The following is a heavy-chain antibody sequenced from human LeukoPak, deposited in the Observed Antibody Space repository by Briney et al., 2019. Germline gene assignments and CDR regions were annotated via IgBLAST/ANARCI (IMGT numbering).Heavy chain of an antibody. J-gene: IGHJ4*02. V-gene: IGHV4-59*01. Sequence: SETLSLTCTVSGGSISSYYWSWLRQPPGKGLEWVGYTNYSGSNNYNPSLKSRVTISVDTSKNQFSLKLSDVTAADTAIYYCARGNGWYFYWGQGTLVTVSS. D-gene: IGHD6-19*01. CDR2: TNYSGSN. CDR1: GGSISSYY. CDR3: ARGNGWYFY.